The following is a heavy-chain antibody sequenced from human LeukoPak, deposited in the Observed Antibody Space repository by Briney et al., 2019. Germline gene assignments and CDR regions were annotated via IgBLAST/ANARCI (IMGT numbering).Heavy chain of an antibody. Sequence: GGSLRLSCAASGFTFSSYSMNWLRQAPGKGLDGVSSISSSSCYIYYADSVKGRFTISRDNAKNSLYLQMKRLRAGDQAVYFCCLGDILTGYIYWGQGTLVTVSS. V-gene: IGHV3-21*01. D-gene: IGHD3-9*01. CDR1: GFTFSSYS. CDR3: CLGDILTGYIY. J-gene: IGHJ4*02. CDR2: ISSSSCYI.